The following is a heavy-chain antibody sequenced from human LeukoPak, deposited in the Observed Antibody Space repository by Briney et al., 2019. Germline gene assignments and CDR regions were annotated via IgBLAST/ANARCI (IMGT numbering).Heavy chain of an antibody. CDR1: GFTFSTYG. CDR2: ISGSGGST. Sequence: PGGTLRLSCVASGFTFSTYGMSWVRQAPGKGLEWVSAISGSGGSTYYADSVKGRFTISRDNAKNSLYLQMNSLRAEDTAVYYCARYYYGSGIDYWGQGTLVTVSS. V-gene: IGHV3-23*01. D-gene: IGHD3-10*01. J-gene: IGHJ4*02. CDR3: ARYYYGSGIDY.